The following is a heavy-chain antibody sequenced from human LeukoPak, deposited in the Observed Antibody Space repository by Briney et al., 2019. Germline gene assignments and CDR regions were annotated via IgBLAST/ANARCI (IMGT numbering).Heavy chain of an antibody. J-gene: IGHJ5*02. CDR1: GDSVSSNSAA. Sequence: PSQTLSLTCAISGDSVSSNSAAWNWIRQSPSRGLEWLGRTYYRSKWYNDYAVSVKSRITINPDTSKNQFSLQLNSVTPEDTAVYYCARDLPPIVGATHNWFDPWGQGTLVTVSS. D-gene: IGHD1-26*01. CDR2: TYYRSKWYN. CDR3: ARDLPPIVGATHNWFDP. V-gene: IGHV6-1*01.